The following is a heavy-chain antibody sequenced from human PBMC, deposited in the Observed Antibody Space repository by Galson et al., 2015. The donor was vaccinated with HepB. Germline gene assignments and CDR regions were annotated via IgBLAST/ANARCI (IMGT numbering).Heavy chain of an antibody. Sequence: LSLTCTVSGGSISSYYWSWIRQPAGKGLEWIGYIYYSGSTNYNPSLKSRVTISVDTSKNQFSLKLSSVTAADTAVYYCTRVLIAAAGTDAFDIWGQGTMVTVSS. CDR1: GGSISSYY. CDR2: IYYSGST. V-gene: IGHV4-59*01. D-gene: IGHD6-13*01. CDR3: TRVLIAAAGTDAFDI. J-gene: IGHJ3*02.